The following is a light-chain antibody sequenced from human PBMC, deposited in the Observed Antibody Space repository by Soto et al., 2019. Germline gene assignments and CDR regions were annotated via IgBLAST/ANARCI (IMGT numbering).Light chain of an antibody. V-gene: IGKV4-1*01. CDR1: QSVLYSSNNKNY. CDR2: WAS. J-gene: IGKJ1*01. Sequence: DIVMTQSPDSLAVSLGERATINCKSSQSVLYSSNNKNYLAWYQQKLGQPPKLLIYWASSRESGVPDRFSGSGSGTDFTLTISSLQAEDVAVYYCQHYYSTPRTFGQGTKVEIK. CDR3: QHYYSTPRT.